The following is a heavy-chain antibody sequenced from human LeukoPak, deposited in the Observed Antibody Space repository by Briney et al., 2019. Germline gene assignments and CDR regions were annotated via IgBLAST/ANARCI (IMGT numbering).Heavy chain of an antibody. V-gene: IGHV4-59*01. Sequence: ETLSLTCTVSGGSISSYYWSWIRQPPGKGLEWIGYIYYSGSTNYNPSLKSRVTISVDTSKNQFSLKLSSVTAADTAVYYCARGTRGGGAFRFDPWGQGTLVTVSS. CDR2: IYYSGST. D-gene: IGHD3-10*01. CDR1: GGSISSYY. J-gene: IGHJ5*02. CDR3: ARGTRGGGAFRFDP.